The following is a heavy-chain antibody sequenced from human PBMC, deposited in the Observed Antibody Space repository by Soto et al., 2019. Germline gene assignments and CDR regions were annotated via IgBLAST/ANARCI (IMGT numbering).Heavy chain of an antibody. Sequence: GGSLRLSCAASGFVFTNCGMHWVRQAPGKGLEWVAFISNDGSKKYYADSVKGRFTISRDNSENTVYLQMTSLRPDDTAVFYCARDVAMPSGLGLGYWGQGTLVTVSS. CDR3: ARDVAMPSGLGLGY. CDR1: GFVFTNCG. CDR2: ISNDGSKK. J-gene: IGHJ4*02. D-gene: IGHD6-19*01. V-gene: IGHV3-30*03.